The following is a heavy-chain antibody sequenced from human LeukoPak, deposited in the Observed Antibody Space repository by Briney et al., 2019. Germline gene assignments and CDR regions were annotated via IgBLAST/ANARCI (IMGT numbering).Heavy chain of an antibody. CDR2: ISDSGATT. V-gene: IGHV3-23*01. D-gene: IGHD6-13*01. Sequence: GGSLRLSCAASGFTFSSYAMSWVRQAPGKGLEWVSTISDSGATTYYADSVKGRFTISRDNSKNTLYLQMNSPRAEDTAVYYCAKMRRGYTSSSVGYWGQGTLVTVSS. CDR3: AKMRRGYTSSSVGY. CDR1: GFTFSSYA. J-gene: IGHJ4*02.